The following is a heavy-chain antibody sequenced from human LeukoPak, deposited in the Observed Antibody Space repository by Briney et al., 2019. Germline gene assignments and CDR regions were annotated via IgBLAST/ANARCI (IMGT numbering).Heavy chain of an antibody. CDR3: FSSSWPFDY. D-gene: IGHD6-13*01. J-gene: IGHJ4*02. CDR1: GITFSSYE. Sequence: PGGSLRLSCAASGITFSSYEMNWVRQAPGKGLEWVSYISSSGSTIYYADSVKGRFTISRDNAKNSLYLQTNSLRAEDTAVYYCFSSSWPFDYWGQGTLVTVSS. CDR2: ISSSGSTI. V-gene: IGHV3-48*03.